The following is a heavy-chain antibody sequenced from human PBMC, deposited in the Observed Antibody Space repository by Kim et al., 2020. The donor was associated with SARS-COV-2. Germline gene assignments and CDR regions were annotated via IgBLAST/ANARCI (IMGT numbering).Heavy chain of an antibody. CDR2: IKSKTDGGTT. V-gene: IGHV3-15*01. Sequence: GGSLRLSCAASGFTFSNAWMSWVRQAPGKGLEWVGRIKSKTDGGTTDYAAPVKGRFTISRDDSKNTLYLQMNSLKTEDTAVYYCTTGGVVVAATLDYYYYYGMDVWGQGTTVTVSS. D-gene: IGHD2-15*01. CDR3: TTGGVVVAATLDYYYYYGMDV. J-gene: IGHJ6*02. CDR1: GFTFSNAW.